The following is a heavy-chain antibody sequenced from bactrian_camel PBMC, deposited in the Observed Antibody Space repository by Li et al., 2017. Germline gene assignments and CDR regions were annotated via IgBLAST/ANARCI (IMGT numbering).Heavy chain of an antibody. CDR1: GYTDSRDC. CDR2: FLPRDGRT. CDR3: AARSVGWCPLFEHWLGKRAYTPGGYFAN. V-gene: IGHV3S1*01. D-gene: IGHD1*01. Sequence: VQLVESGGGSVQVGGSLRLSCVASGYTDSRDCVTWFRQLPGQEREGVAGFLPRDGRTYYAASVKGRFTISHDNNKNTIHLEMNSLKAEDTAMYYCAARSVGWCPLFEHWLGKRAYTPGGYFANWGQGTQVTVS. J-gene: IGHJ6*01.